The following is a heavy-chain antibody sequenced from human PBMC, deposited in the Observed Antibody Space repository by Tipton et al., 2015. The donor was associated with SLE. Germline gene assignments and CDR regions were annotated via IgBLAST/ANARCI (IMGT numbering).Heavy chain of an antibody. CDR2: IYYSGKT. CDR3: ARQSDTTMVAYFDS. D-gene: IGHD5-18*01. V-gene: IGHV4-59*11. J-gene: IGHJ4*02. Sequence: TLSLTCTVFGGSISSHYWSWIRQPPGKGLEWIGYIYYSGKTDYNPSLKSRVTISVDTSKNQFSLKLSSVTAADTAVYYCARQSDTTMVAYFDSWGQGTVVTVSS. CDR1: GGSISSHY.